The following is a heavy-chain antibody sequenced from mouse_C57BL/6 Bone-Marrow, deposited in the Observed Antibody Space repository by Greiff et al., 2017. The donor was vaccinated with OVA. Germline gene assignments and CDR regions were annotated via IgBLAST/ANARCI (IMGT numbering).Heavy chain of an antibody. J-gene: IGHJ1*03. CDR1: GFSLTSYG. Sequence: VQLQQSGPGLVQPSQSLSITCTVSGFSLTSYGVHWVRQSPGKGLEWLGVIWSGGSTDYNAAFISRLSISKDNSKSQFFFKMNSLQADDTAIYYCARNLYTYWYFDVWGTGTTVTVSS. D-gene: IGHD2-1*01. CDR3: ARNLYTYWYFDV. V-gene: IGHV2-2*01. CDR2: IWSGGST.